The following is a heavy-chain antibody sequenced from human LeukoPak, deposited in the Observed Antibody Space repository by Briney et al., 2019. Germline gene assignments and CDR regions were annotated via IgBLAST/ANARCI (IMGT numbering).Heavy chain of an antibody. CDR3: ARAVAHYYYYYYMDV. D-gene: IGHD6-19*01. CDR1: GGSITSGSYH. V-gene: IGHV4-61*02. Sequence: SQTLSLTCTVSGGSITSGSYHWTWIRQPAGRGLEWIGRIYASGTTYYNPSLKSRVTISVDTSKNQFSLNLSSVTAADTAVYYCARAVAHYYYYYYMDVWGKGTTVTISS. CDR2: IYASGTT. J-gene: IGHJ6*03.